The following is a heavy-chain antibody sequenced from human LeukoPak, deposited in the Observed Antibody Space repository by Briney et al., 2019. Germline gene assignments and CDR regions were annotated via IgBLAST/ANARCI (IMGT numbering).Heavy chain of an antibody. Sequence: GGSLRLSCAASGITFTSYAMCWVRQAPGKGLEWVSCVRGSDGATFYPESVKGRFTVSRDPPKNTVYLEMDTLRADDTAVYYCAKGGYSTSWRNYFDYWGQGALVTVSS. V-gene: IGHV3-23*01. CDR2: VRGSDGAT. CDR3: AKGGYSTSWRNYFDY. D-gene: IGHD6-13*01. J-gene: IGHJ4*02. CDR1: GITFTSYA.